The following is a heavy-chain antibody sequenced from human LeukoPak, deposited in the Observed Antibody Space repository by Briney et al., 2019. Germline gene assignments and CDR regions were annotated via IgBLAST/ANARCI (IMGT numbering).Heavy chain of an antibody. J-gene: IGHJ1*01. D-gene: IGHD2-2*02. V-gene: IGHV3-7*04. CDR1: GFTFGSYW. CDR2: IKEDGSQK. CDR3: ARVLYNGGYIQY. Sequence: GGSLRLSCAASGFTFGSYWMTWVRQAPGKGLEWVANIKEDGSQKYYVDSVKGRFAISRDNAKNSLYLQMNSLRAEDTALYYCARVLYNGGYIQYRGQGTLVTVSS.